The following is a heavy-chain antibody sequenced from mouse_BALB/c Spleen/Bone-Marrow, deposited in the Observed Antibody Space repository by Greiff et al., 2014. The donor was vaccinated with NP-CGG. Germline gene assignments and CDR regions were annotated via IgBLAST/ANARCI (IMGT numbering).Heavy chain of an antibody. Sequence: EVKLMESGGGLVKPGGSLKLSCAASGFTFSDYYMYWVRQTPEKRLEWVATISDGGNYTYYPDSVKGRFTISRDNAKNNLYLQMSSLKSEDTAVYYCAGTWEAMDYWGQGTSVTVSS. CDR1: GFTFSDYY. D-gene: IGHD3-3*01. CDR3: AGTWEAMDY. J-gene: IGHJ4*01. CDR2: ISDGGNYT. V-gene: IGHV5-4*02.